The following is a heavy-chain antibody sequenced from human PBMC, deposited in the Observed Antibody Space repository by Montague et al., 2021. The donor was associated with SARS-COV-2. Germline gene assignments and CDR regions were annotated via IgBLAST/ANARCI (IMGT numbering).Heavy chain of an antibody. D-gene: IGHD3-16*02. CDR2: IYNSGTT. J-gene: IGHJ4*02. Sequence: SETLSLTCSVSGDSMSTNYWSWTRQPPGKGLEWIGHIYNSGTTIYNPSLKSRATMFIDVSKTQFSLRLSSVTATDTAVYYCARMFYDYVWETSRYRGNYFDSWGQGTLVTVSS. V-gene: IGHV4-59*01. CDR3: ARMFYDYVWETSRYRGNYFDS. CDR1: GDSMSTNY.